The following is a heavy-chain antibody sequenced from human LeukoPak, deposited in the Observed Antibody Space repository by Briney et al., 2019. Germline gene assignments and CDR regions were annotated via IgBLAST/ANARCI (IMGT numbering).Heavy chain of an antibody. Sequence: GGSLRLSCAASGFTFSSYGMSWVRQAPGKGLEWVSAISGSGGSTYYADSVKGRFTISRDNSKNTLYLQMNSLRAEDTAVYYCAKIRGGYSVFDYWGQGTLVTVSS. CDR2: ISGSGGST. D-gene: IGHD5-12*01. J-gene: IGHJ4*02. CDR3: AKIRGGYSVFDY. V-gene: IGHV3-23*01. CDR1: GFTFSSYG.